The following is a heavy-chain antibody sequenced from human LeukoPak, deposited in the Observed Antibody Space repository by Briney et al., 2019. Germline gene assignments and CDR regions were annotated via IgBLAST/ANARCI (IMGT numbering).Heavy chain of an antibody. CDR1: GFTFTTYG. Sequence: PGGSLRLSGAASGFTFTTYGMHWVRQAPGKGLEWVAFIRYDGSNKYYADSVKGRFTISRDISKNTLYLQMNSLRAEDTAVYYCEKMSESGYWGQGTLVTVSS. CDR2: IRYDGSNK. CDR3: EKMSESGY. J-gene: IGHJ4*02. V-gene: IGHV3-30*02.